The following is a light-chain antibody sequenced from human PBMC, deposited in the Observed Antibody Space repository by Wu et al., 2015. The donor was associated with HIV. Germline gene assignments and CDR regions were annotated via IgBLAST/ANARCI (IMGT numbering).Light chain of an antibody. CDR2: VHP. V-gene: IGKV3-20*01. CDR3: QQYGSSSWT. J-gene: IGKJ1*01. Sequence: LAWYQQNLARLPALIMVHPAGPLASQTGPVGSTSGTDFTLTISRLEPEDFAVYYCQQYGSSSWTFGQGTKVEIK.